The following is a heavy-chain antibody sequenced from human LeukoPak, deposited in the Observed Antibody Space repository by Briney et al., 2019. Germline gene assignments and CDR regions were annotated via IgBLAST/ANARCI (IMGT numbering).Heavy chain of an antibody. J-gene: IGHJ4*02. CDR1: GFTFSSYA. CDR2: ISGSGGST. D-gene: IGHD2-2*02. V-gene: IGHV3-23*01. CDR3: AKAIVVVPAAIDY. Sequence: GGSLRLSWAASGFTFSSYAMSWVRQAPGKGLEWVSAISGSGGSTYYADSVKGRFTISRDNSKNTLYLQMNSLRAEDTAVYYCAKAIVVVPAAIDYWGQGTLVTVSS.